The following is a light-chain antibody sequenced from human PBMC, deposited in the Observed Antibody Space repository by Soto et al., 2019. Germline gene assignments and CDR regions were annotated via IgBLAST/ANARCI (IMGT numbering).Light chain of an antibody. CDR2: GAS. J-gene: IGKJ4*01. CDR1: QTVSSSF. CDR3: QQYGSSPLT. Sequence: EIVLTQSPGTVSLSPGERATLSCRASQTVSSSFIAWYQQKPGQAPRLLISGASRRATGIPDRFSGSGSGTDFILTISRLEPEDFAVYYCQQYGSSPLTFGGGTKVEIK. V-gene: IGKV3-20*01.